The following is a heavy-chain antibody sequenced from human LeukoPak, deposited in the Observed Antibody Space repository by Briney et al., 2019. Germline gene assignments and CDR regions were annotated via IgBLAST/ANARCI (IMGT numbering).Heavy chain of an antibody. J-gene: IGHJ6*03. CDR3: AKAGVAGYYMDV. CDR1: GGSFSGYY. Sequence: SETLSLTCAVYGGSFSGYYWSWIRQPPGKGLEWIGEINHSGSTNYNPSLKSRVTMSVDTSKNQFSLKLSSVTAADTAVYYCAKAGVAGYYMDVWGKGTTVTISS. CDR2: INHSGST. V-gene: IGHV4-34*01. D-gene: IGHD7-27*01.